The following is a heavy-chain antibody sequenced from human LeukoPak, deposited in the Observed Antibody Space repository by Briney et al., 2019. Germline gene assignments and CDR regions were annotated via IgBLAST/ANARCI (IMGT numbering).Heavy chain of an antibody. CDR3: ARGRFGTKQPGYYYYGMDV. CDR2: IYYSGST. J-gene: IGHJ6*02. CDR1: GGSISSYY. D-gene: IGHD3-10*01. V-gene: IGHV4-59*01. Sequence: PSETLSLTCTVSGGSISSYYWSWIRQPPGKGLEWIGYIYYSGSTNYNPSLKSRVTISVDTSKNQFSLKLSSVTAADTAVYYCARGRFGTKQPGYYYYGMDVWGQGTTVTVSS.